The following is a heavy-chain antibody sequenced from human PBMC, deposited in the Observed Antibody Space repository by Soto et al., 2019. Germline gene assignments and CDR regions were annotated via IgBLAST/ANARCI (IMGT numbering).Heavy chain of an antibody. Sequence: PGGSLRLSCAASGFTFSDYYMSWIRQAPGKGLEWVSYISSSSSYTNYADSVKGRFTVSRDNAKNSVYLEMNSLSAEDTALYYCARESEDLTSNFDYWGQGTLVTVSS. J-gene: IGHJ4*02. V-gene: IGHV3-11*06. CDR2: ISSSSSYT. CDR3: ARESEDLTSNFDY. CDR1: GFTFSDYY.